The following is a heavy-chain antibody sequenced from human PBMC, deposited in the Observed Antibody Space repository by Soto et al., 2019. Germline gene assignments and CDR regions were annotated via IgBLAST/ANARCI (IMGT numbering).Heavy chain of an antibody. CDR2: TYYRSKWYN. Sequence: NPSQTLSLTYAISGDSVSSNSAAWXWIRQSPSRGHERLGRTYYRSKWYNDYAVSVKSRITINPDTSKNQFSLQLNSVTPEDTAVYYCAREGGEGSWYPHYYYYYGMDVWGQGTTVTVSS. V-gene: IGHV6-1*01. CDR1: GDSVSSNSAA. CDR3: AREGGEGSWYPHYYYYYGMDV. J-gene: IGHJ6*02. D-gene: IGHD6-13*01.